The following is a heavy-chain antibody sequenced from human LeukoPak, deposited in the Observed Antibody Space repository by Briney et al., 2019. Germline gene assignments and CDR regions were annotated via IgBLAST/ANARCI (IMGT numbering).Heavy chain of an antibody. Sequence: SVKLSCKTSGGTFSSSAITWVRQAPGQGLEWMGRIIPVLNITSYAQKFQGRVTITADTSTSTVYMELSSLRSEETAVYYCARDQGLTAPPPYGLDVWGQGTTVIVSS. CDR1: GGTFSSSA. CDR2: IIPVLNIT. D-gene: IGHD4/OR15-4a*01. V-gene: IGHV1-69*04. J-gene: IGHJ6*02. CDR3: ARDQGLTAPPPYGLDV.